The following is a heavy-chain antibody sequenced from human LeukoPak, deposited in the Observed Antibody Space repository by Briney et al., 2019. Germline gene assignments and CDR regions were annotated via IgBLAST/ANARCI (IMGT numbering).Heavy chain of an antibody. V-gene: IGHV3-33*06. CDR2: MWYDGSNK. Sequence: GRSLRLSCAASGFTFSSYGMHWVRQAPGKGLEWVAVMWYDGSNKYYADSVKGRFTISRDNSKNTLYLQMNSLRAEDTAVYYCAKGATWIQLWLELFDYWGQGTLVTVSS. CDR3: AKGATWIQLWLELFDY. CDR1: GFTFSSYG. J-gene: IGHJ4*02. D-gene: IGHD5-18*01.